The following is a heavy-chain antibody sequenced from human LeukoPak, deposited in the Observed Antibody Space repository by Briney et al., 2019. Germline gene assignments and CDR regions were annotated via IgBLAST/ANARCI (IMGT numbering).Heavy chain of an antibody. CDR2: INPNSGGT. D-gene: IGHD4-17*01. CDR3: ARVGLRTFDY. J-gene: IGHJ4*02. CDR1: GYTFTGYY. Sequence: GASVKVSCKASGYTFTGYYMHWVRQAPGQGLEWMGWINPNSGGTKYAQKFQGRLTMTRDTSISTAYMELSRLRSDDTDVYYCARVGLRTFDYWGQGTLVTVSS. V-gene: IGHV1-2*02.